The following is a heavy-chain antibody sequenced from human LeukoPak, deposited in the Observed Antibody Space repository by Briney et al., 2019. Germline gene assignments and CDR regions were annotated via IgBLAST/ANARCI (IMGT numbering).Heavy chain of an antibody. CDR2: ISYDGSNK. CDR3: ARENSITMIVVAHDAFDI. J-gene: IGHJ3*02. Sequence: GGSLRLSCAASGFTFSSYGMHWVRQAPGKGLEWVAVISYDGSNKYYADSVKGRFTISRDNSKNTLYLQMNSLRAEDTAVYYCARENSITMIVVAHDAFDIWGQGTMVTVSS. CDR1: GFTFSSYG. D-gene: IGHD3-22*01. V-gene: IGHV3-30*03.